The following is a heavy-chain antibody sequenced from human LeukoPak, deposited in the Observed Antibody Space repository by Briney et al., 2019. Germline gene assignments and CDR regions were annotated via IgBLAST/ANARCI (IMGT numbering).Heavy chain of an antibody. Sequence: GGSLRLSCVASGFTFSSDRMNWVRQAPGKGLEWVSTIYSGSDYIYYADSVKGRFYICRDNDKNSLYLQMNSLRAEDTAIYYCARDLPVSGAYHNFDSWGQGTLVTVSA. D-gene: IGHD4/OR15-4a*01. V-gene: IGHV3-21*01. CDR1: GFTFSSDR. CDR3: ARDLPVSGAYHNFDS. J-gene: IGHJ4*02. CDR2: IYSGSDYI.